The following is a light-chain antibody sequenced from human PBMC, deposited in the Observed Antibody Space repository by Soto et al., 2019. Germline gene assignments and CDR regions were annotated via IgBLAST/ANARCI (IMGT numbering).Light chain of an antibody. Sequence: EIVVTQSPATLSVSPGERATLSCRASQSVGNNFAWYQQKPGQAPRLLIFATSTRATGVPARFSGRGSGTEFTLTISGLQSEDFAVYYCQQYGDWPLTFGGGAKVEIE. V-gene: IGKV3-15*01. CDR2: ATS. J-gene: IGKJ4*01. CDR3: QQYGDWPLT. CDR1: QSVGNN.